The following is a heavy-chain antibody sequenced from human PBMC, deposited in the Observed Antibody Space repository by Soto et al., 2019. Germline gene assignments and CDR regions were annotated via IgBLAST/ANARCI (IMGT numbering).Heavy chain of an antibody. D-gene: IGHD5-12*01. CDR1: GDSVSSNSAA. CDR3: ARDPGYSGYDYSPYFDY. Sequence: SQTLSLTCVISGDSVSSNSAAWNWIRQSPSRGLEWLGRTYYRSKWYNDYAVSVKSRITINPDTSKNQFSLQLNSVTPEDTAVYYCARDPGYSGYDYSPYFDYWGQGTLVTVSS. V-gene: IGHV6-1*01. CDR2: TYYRSKWYN. J-gene: IGHJ4*02.